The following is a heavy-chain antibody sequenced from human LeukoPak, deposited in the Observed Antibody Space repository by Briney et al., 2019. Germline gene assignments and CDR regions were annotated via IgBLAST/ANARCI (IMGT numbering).Heavy chain of an antibody. CDR3: AKYRGIPK. D-gene: IGHD3-10*01. V-gene: IGHV3-23*01. Sequence: GGSLRLSCAASGFTFSSYAMTWVRQVPGKGLEWVSDINGSGGRTYYADSVKGRFTISRDNSKNTLYLQMNSLRAEDTAIYYCAKYRGIPKWGQGTLVTVSS. CDR2: INGSGGRT. J-gene: IGHJ4*02. CDR1: GFTFSSYA.